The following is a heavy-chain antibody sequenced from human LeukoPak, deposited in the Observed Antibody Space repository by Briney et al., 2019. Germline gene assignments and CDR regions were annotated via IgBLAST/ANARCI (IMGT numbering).Heavy chain of an antibody. CDR3: ARDANSGYDSYYFDY. V-gene: IGHV4-59*12. D-gene: IGHD5-12*01. Sequence: PSETLSLTCTVSGGSISSYYWSWIRQPPGKGLEWIGYIYYSGSTYYNPSLKSRVTISVDTSKNQFSLKLSSVTAADTAVYYCARDANSGYDSYYFDYWGQGTLVTVSS. J-gene: IGHJ4*02. CDR1: GGSISSYY. CDR2: IYYSGST.